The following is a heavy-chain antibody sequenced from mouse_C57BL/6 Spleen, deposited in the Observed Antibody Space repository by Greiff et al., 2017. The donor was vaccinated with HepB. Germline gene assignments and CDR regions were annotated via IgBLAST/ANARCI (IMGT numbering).Heavy chain of an antibody. CDR3: AMTAQATWFAY. CDR2: IDPSDSYT. J-gene: IGHJ3*01. D-gene: IGHD3-2*02. Sequence: QVQLQQPGAELVMPGASVKLSCKASGYTFTSYWMHWVKQRPGQGLEWIGEIDPSDSYTNYNQKFKGKSTLTVDKSSSTAYVQLSSLTSEDSAVYYCAMTAQATWFAYWGQGTLVTVSA. V-gene: IGHV1-69*01. CDR1: GYTFTSYW.